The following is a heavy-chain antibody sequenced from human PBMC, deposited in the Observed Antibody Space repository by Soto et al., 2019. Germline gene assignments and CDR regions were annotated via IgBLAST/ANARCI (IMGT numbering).Heavy chain of an antibody. V-gene: IGHV1-69*06. CDR2: IIPIFGTA. CDR3: ARKRIAAAGTLDYYYYYGMDV. D-gene: IGHD6-13*01. J-gene: IGHJ6*02. Sequence: ASVKVSCKASGGTFSSYAISWVRQAPGQGLEWMGGIIPIFGTANYAQKFQGRVTITADKSTSTAYMELSSLRSEDTAVHYCARKRIAAAGTLDYYYYYGMDVWGQGTTVTVSS. CDR1: GGTFSSYA.